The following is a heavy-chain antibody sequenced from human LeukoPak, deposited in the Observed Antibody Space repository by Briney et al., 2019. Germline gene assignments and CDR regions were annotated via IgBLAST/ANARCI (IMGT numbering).Heavy chain of an antibody. CDR2: ISGSGGST. CDR1: RFTFSSSA. CDR3: AKGGPQFFDY. J-gene: IGHJ4*02. Sequence: GVLRLSCAASRFTFSSSAMSWVRQAPGKGLEWVSTISGSGGSTYSTDSVKGRFTISRDNSKSTLYLQMNSLRVEDTAIYYCAKGGPQFFDYWGQGTLVTVSS. V-gene: IGHV3-23*01. D-gene: IGHD5-24*01.